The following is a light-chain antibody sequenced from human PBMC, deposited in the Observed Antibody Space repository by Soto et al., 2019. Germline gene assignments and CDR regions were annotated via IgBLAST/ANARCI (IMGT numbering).Light chain of an antibody. CDR2: KAS. J-gene: IGKJ1*01. Sequence: DIQMTQSPSTLSASVGDRVTLTCRASQSISRWLAWYQQKPGKAPNLLIYKASTLQSGVPSRFSGGGSGTEFTLTISSLQPDDCGTYYCQQYNDRWTFGQGTKVEIK. V-gene: IGKV1-5*03. CDR3: QQYNDRWT. CDR1: QSISRW.